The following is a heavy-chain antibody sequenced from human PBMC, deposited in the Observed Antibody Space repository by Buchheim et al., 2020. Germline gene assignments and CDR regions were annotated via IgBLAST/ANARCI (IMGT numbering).Heavy chain of an antibody. Sequence: QVQLVESGGGVVQPGRSLRLSCAASGFTFSSYGMHWVRQAPGKGLEWVAVIWYDGSNKYYADSVKGRFTISRDNSKNTLYLQMNSLRAEDTAVYYCARVITGTTSGWFDPWGQGTL. D-gene: IGHD1-20*01. CDR3: ARVITGTTSGWFDP. CDR2: IWYDGSNK. CDR1: GFTFSSYG. V-gene: IGHV3-33*01. J-gene: IGHJ5*02.